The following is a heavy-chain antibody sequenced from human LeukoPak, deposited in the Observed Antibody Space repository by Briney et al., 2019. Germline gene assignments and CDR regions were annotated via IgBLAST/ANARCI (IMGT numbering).Heavy chain of an antibody. CDR2: IYYSGST. CDR1: GGSISSSSYY. CDR3: ARDHGLTGLWFGESPDVDWFDP. Sequence: PSETLSLTCTVSGGSISSSSYYWGWIRQPPGKGLEWIGSIYYSGSTYYNPSLKSRVTISVDTSKNQFSLKLSSVTAADTAVYYCARDHGLTGLWFGESPDVDWFDPWGQGTLVTVSS. V-gene: IGHV4-39*07. D-gene: IGHD3-10*01. J-gene: IGHJ5*02.